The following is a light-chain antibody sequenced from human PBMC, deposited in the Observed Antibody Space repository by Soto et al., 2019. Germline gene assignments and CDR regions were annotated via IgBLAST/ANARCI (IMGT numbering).Light chain of an antibody. CDR2: GAS. CDR3: QQYQNLWT. Sequence: EIVMTQSPATLSVSPGERATLSCTAGHYVYSNVAWFQQRPGPAPRLLIYGASASATGTPASFSGSGSGTEFSLTITSLQSEDFALYYCQQYQNLWTFGQGTEVEI. CDR1: HYVYSN. V-gene: IGKV3-15*01. J-gene: IGKJ1*01.